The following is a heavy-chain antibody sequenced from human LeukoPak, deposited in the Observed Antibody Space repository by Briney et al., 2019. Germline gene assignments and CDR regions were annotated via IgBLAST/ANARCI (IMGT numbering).Heavy chain of an antibody. CDR3: ARRAGMGREGFDY. J-gene: IGHJ4*02. D-gene: IGHD5-18*01. CDR1: GASISSDF. CDR2: IYTSGST. Sequence: PSETLSLTCNVSGASISSDFWSWIRQPPGKGLEWIGYIYTSGSTNYNPSLKCRVTISVDTSKNQFSLKLSSVTAVDTAVYYCARRAGMGREGFDYWGQGTLVTVSS. V-gene: IGHV4-4*09.